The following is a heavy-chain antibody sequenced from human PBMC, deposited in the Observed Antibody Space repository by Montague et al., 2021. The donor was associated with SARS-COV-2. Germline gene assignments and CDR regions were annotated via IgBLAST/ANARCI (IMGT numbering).Heavy chain of an antibody. V-gene: IGHV2-70*01. CDR2: IDWDDDK. CDR3: ARTEAAAVGMGSYQYDGMDV. D-gene: IGHD6-13*01. J-gene: IGHJ6*02. Sequence: PALVKPTQTLTLTCTFSGFSLSTGGMCVSWIRQPLGKALEWLALIDWDDDKYYSTSLKTRLTISKDTSKNQVVLTMTNMDPVDTATYDCARTEAAAVGMGSYQYDGMDVWGQGTTVTVSS. CDR1: GFSLSTGGMC.